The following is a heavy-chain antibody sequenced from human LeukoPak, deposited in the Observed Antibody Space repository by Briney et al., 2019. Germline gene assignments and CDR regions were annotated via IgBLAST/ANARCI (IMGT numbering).Heavy chain of an antibody. V-gene: IGHV3-30*18. CDR1: GFTFSSYG. CDR3: AKHQWRDDLPPGDY. J-gene: IGHJ4*02. Sequence: GGSLRLSCAASGFTFSSYGMHWVRQAPGKGLEWVAVISYDGSNKYYADSVKGRFTISRDNSKNTLYLQMNSLRAEDTAVYYCAKHQWRDDLPPGDYWGQGTLVTVSS. D-gene: IGHD1-1*01. CDR2: ISYDGSNK.